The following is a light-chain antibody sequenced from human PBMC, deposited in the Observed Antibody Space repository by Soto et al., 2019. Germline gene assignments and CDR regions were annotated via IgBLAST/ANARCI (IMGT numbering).Light chain of an antibody. V-gene: IGKV3-11*01. CDR2: DAS. CDR1: QSVSSN. Sequence: VLTQSPGTLSLSPGERATLSCRASQSVSSNHLAWYQQKPGQAPRLLIYDASNRATGIPARFSGSGSGTDFTLTISSLEPEDFAVYYCQQRSNWPPTFGQGTRLEIK. J-gene: IGKJ5*01. CDR3: QQRSNWPPT.